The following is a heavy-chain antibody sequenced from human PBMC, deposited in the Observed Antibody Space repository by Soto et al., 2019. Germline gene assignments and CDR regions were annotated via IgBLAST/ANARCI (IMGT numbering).Heavy chain of an antibody. V-gene: IGHV1-3*01. CDR2: INAGNGNT. D-gene: IGHD2-15*01. CDR1: GYTFTSYA. CDR3: ARSVVVVAATIDY. Sequence: QVQLVQSGAEVKKPGASVKVSCKASGYTFTSYAMHWVRQAPGQRLEWMGWINAGNGNTKYSQKFQGRVTITRDTSASTAYMELSSLRSEDTAVDYCARSVVVVAATIDYWGQGTLVTVSS. J-gene: IGHJ4*02.